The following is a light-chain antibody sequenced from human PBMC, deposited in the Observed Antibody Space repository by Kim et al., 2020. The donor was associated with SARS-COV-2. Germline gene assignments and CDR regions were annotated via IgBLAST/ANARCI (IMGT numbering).Light chain of an antibody. J-gene: IGLJ2*01. CDR3: QVWDSSSDHPRV. Sequence: PGKTGRITCGGNNIGSKSVHWYQQKPGQAPVLVIYYDSDRPSGIPERFSGSNSGNTATLTISRVEAGDEADYYCQVWDSSSDHPRVFGGGTQLTVL. CDR1: NIGSKS. V-gene: IGLV3-21*04. CDR2: YDS.